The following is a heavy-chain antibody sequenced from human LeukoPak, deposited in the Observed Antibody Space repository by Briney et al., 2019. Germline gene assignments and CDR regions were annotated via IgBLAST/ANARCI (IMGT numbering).Heavy chain of an antibody. D-gene: IGHD4-23*01. V-gene: IGHV4-59*01. CDR1: GGSISNYH. CDR2: IYNSGNT. Sequence: SETLSLTCTVSGGSISNYHWSWIRQPPGKGLEWIGDIYNSGNTNYNLSLKSRVTISVDTSKNQFSLKLSSVTAADTAMYYCGRVTGGNSLDYWGQGTLVTVSS. CDR3: GRVTGGNSLDY. J-gene: IGHJ4*02.